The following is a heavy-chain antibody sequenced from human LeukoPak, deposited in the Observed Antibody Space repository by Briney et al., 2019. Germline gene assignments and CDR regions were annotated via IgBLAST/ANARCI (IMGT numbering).Heavy chain of an antibody. CDR3: ARAPHYSNYGPYYYGMDV. D-gene: IGHD4-11*01. CDR1: GFTFSDYY. CDR2: ISSSSGYT. Sequence: GGSLRLSCAASGFTFSDYYMSWIRQAPGKGLEWVSYISSSSGYTNYADSVKGRFTISRDNAKNSLYLQMNSLRAEDTAVYYCARAPHYSNYGPYYYGMDVWGQGTTVTVSS. J-gene: IGHJ6*02. V-gene: IGHV3-11*06.